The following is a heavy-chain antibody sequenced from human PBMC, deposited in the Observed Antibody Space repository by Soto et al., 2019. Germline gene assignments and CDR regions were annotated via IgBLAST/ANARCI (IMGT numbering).Heavy chain of an antibody. CDR2: IYHSGST. D-gene: IGHD2-15*01. CDR3: ARGQVVAAQH. V-gene: IGHV4-30-2*01. Sequence: SETLSLTCAVSGGSIISGGYSWSWIRQPPGKGLEWIGYIYHSGSTYHNPSLKSRVTISVDRSKNQFSLKLSSVTAADTAVYYCARGQVVAAQHWGQGTLVTVSS. J-gene: IGHJ4*02. CDR1: GGSIISGGYS.